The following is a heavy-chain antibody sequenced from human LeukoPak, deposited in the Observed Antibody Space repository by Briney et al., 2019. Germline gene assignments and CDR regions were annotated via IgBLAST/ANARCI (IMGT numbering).Heavy chain of an antibody. J-gene: IGHJ5*02. CDR1: GFTFSSYA. CDR3: ARDASSPAYNWFDP. V-gene: IGHV3-30-3*01. Sequence: GGSLRLSCAASGFTFSSYAMHWVRQAPGKGLEWVAVISYDGSNKYYADSVKGRFTISRDNSKNTLYLQMNSLRAEDTAVYYCARDASSPAYNWFDPWGQGTLVTVSS. CDR2: ISYDGSNK. D-gene: IGHD6-6*01.